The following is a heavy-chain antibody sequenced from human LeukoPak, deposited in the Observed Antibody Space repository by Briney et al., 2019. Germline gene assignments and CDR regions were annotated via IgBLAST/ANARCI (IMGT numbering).Heavy chain of an antibody. V-gene: IGHV1-18*01. Sequence: ASVKVSCKASGYTFTSYGISWVQQAPGQGLEWMGWISAYNGNTNYAQKLQGRVTMTTDTSTSTAYMELRSLRSDDTAVYYCAVDIAAAGDDAFDIWGQGTMVTVSS. CDR3: AVDIAAAGDDAFDI. CDR1: GYTFTSYG. CDR2: ISAYNGNT. D-gene: IGHD6-13*01. J-gene: IGHJ3*02.